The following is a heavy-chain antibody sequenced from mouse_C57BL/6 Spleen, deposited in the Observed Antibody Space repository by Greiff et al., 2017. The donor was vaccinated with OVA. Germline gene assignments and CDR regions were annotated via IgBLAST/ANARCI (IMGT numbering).Heavy chain of an antibody. J-gene: IGHJ2*01. CDR3: ASSDSSGYSY. Sequence: VQLQQSGAELVKPGASVKLSCTASGFNIKDYYMHWVKQRTEQGLEWIGRIDPEDGETKYAPTFQGKATITAGTSSNTASLQLSSLTSEDTAVYYCASSDSSGYSYWGQGTTLTVSS. D-gene: IGHD3-2*02. CDR1: GFNIKDYY. CDR2: IDPEDGET. V-gene: IGHV14-2*01.